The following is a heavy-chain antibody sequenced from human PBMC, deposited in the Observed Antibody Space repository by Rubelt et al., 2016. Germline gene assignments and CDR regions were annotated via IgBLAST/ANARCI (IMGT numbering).Heavy chain of an antibody. J-gene: IGHJ6*02. CDR3: AKHNTASPAMDV. Sequence: GGSISSYYWSWIRQPPGKGLERIGYIYYSGSTNYNPSLKSRVTISVDTSKNQFSLKLSSVTAADTAVYYCAKHNTASPAMDVWGQGTTVIVSS. D-gene: IGHD5-18*01. CDR1: GGSISSYY. V-gene: IGHV4-59*08. CDR2: IYYSGST.